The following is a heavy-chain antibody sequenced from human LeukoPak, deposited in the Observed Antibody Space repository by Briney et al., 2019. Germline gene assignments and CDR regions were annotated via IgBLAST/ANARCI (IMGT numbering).Heavy chain of an antibody. J-gene: IGHJ3*02. V-gene: IGHV4-28*05. Sequence: SETLSLTCAVSGYSISSSNWWGWIRQPPGKGLEWIGYIYYSGSIYYNPSLKSRVTMSVDTSKNQFSLKLSSVTAVDTAVYYCARNLPGYCSSNSCTTGAFDIWGQGTMVTVSS. D-gene: IGHD2-2*01. CDR1: GYSISSSNW. CDR3: ARNLPGYCSSNSCTTGAFDI. CDR2: IYYSGSI.